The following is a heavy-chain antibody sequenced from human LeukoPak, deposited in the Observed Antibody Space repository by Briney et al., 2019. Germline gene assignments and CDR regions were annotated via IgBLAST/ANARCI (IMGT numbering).Heavy chain of an antibody. J-gene: IGHJ4*02. Sequence: ASVKVSCKASGGTFSSYAISWVRQAPGQGLEWMGGIIPIFGTANYAQKFQGRVTITADESTSTAYMELSSLRSEDTAVYYCARGMVRGVPFDYWGQGTLVTVSS. CDR2: IIPIFGTA. V-gene: IGHV1-69*13. D-gene: IGHD3-10*01. CDR3: ARGMVRGVPFDY. CDR1: GGTFSSYA.